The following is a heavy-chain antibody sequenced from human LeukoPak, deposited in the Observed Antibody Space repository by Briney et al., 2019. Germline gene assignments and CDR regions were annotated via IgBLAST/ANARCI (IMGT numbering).Heavy chain of an antibody. CDR3: ARPTTARIEGATPYFDY. CDR2: IKQDGSEK. Sequence: GGSLRLSCAASGFTFSSYWMSWVRQAPGKGLEWLANIKQDGSEKYYVDSVKGRFTISRDNAKNSLYLQMNSLRAEDTAVYYCARPTTARIEGATPYFDYWGQGTLVTVSS. CDR1: GFTFSSYW. D-gene: IGHD1-26*01. J-gene: IGHJ4*02. V-gene: IGHV3-7*01.